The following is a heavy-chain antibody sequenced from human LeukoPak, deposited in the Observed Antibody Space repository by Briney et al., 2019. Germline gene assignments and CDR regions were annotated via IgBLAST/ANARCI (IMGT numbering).Heavy chain of an antibody. CDR3: ATDVPITMVRGGRYFDY. J-gene: IGHJ4*02. Sequence: GASVKVSCKVSGYTLTELSMHWVRQAPGKGLEWMGGFDPEDGETIYAQKFQGRVTMTEDTSTDTAYMELSSLRSEDTAVYYCATDVPITMVRGGRYFDYWGREPWSPSPQ. V-gene: IGHV1-24*01. CDR1: GYTLTELS. D-gene: IGHD3-10*01. CDR2: FDPEDGET.